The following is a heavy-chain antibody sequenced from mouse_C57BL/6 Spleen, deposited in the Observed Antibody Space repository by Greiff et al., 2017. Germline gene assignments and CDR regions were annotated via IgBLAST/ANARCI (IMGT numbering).Heavy chain of an antibody. V-gene: IGHV14-4*01. CDR1: GFNIKDDY. J-gene: IGHJ4*01. Sequence: EVQLQQPGAELVRPGASVKLSCTASGFNIKDDYMHWVKQRPEQGLEWIGWIDPENGDTEYASKFQGKATLTADTSSNTAYLQLSSLTSEDTAVYYCATEGNYYPKCYWGQRTSVTVSS. CDR3: ATEGNYYPKCY. CDR2: IDPENGDT.